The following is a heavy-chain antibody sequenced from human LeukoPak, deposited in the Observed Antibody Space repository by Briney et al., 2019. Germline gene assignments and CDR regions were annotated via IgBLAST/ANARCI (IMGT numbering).Heavy chain of an antibody. J-gene: IGHJ3*02. Sequence: GGSLRLSCSASGFTFSSYAMHWVRQAPGKGLESVSAISSNGGSTYYADSVKGRFTISRDNSKNTLYLQMSSLRAEDTAVYYCVKERIVGGLDAFDIWGQGTMVTVSS. V-gene: IGHV3-64D*06. CDR1: GFTFSSYA. CDR2: ISSNGGST. D-gene: IGHD1-26*01. CDR3: VKERIVGGLDAFDI.